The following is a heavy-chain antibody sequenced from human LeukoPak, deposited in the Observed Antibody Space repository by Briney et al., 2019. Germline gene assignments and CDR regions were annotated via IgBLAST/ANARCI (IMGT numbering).Heavy chain of an antibody. D-gene: IGHD1-26*01. CDR3: ARSPSGSSSRWFDP. CDR2: IYYSGSA. V-gene: IGHV4-30-4*07. CDR1: GGSISSGGYS. Sequence: SETLSLTCAVSGGSISSGGYSWTWIRQPPGKGLEWIGYIYYSGSAYYNPSLKSRVTISVDNSKNQISLKLSSVTAADTAVYYCARSPSGSSSRWFDPWGQGTLVTVSS. J-gene: IGHJ5*02.